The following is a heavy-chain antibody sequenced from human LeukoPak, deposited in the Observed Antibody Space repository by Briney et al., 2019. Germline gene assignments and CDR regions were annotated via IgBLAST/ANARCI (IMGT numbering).Heavy chain of an antibody. CDR1: GGFIATSSYY. D-gene: IGHD2-21*02. V-gene: IGHV4-39*01. CDR3: ARGTPMMGDCLDY. CDR2: ISYGGST. J-gene: IGHJ4*02. Sequence: PSETLSLTCAVSGGFIATSSYYWGWIRQPPGKGLEWIGSISYGGSTYYNPSLKSRVTISADTSKNQFFLKLSSVTAADTAVYYCARGTPMMGDCLDYWGQGTLVTVSS.